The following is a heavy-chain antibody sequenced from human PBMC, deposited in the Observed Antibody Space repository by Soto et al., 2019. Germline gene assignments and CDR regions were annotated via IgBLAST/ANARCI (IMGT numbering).Heavy chain of an antibody. CDR1: GYTFTSYG. D-gene: IGHD3-3*01. CDR3: ARGVGESYYDFWSGYPRNWFDP. V-gene: IGHV1-18*01. CDR2: ISAYNGNT. J-gene: IGHJ5*02. Sequence: ASVKVSWKASGYTFTSYGISWVRQAPRQGLEWMGWISAYNGNTNYAQKLQGRVTMTTDTSTSTAYMELRSLRSDDTAVYYCARGVGESYYDFWSGYPRNWFDPWGQGTLVTVSS.